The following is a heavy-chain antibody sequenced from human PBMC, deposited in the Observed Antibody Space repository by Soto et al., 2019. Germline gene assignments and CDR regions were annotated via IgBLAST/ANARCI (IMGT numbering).Heavy chain of an antibody. CDR3: AKDKSGGMDV. CDR2: ISWDGGST. D-gene: IGHD3-10*01. V-gene: IGHV3-43*01. Sequence: PGGSLRLSCAASGFTFNDYYMSWIRQAPGKGLEWVSYISWDGGSTYYADSVKGRFTISRDNSKNSLYLQMNSLRTEDTALYYCAKDKSGGMDVWGQGTTVTVSS. CDR1: GFTFNDYY. J-gene: IGHJ6*02.